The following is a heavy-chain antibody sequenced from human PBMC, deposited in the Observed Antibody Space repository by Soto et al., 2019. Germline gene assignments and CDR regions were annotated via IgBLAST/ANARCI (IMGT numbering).Heavy chain of an antibody. V-gene: IGHV1-18*01. CDR3: ARDPPPPDY. Sequence: QVQLVQSGAEVKKPGASVKVSCKASGYTFASYAISWMRQAPGQGLEWMGWISAYNGNTNYAQKLQGRVTMTTDTSTSTXYMELRSLXXXXXAVXYCARDPPPPDYWGQGTLVTVSS. CDR2: ISAYNGNT. CDR1: GYTFASYA. J-gene: IGHJ4*02.